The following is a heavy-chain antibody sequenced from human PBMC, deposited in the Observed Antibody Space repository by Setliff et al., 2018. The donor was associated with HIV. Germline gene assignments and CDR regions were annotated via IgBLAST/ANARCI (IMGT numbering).Heavy chain of an antibody. Sequence: LRLSCAASRFIFRDYNMNWVRQAPGKGLEWVSSISSSSSYISYADSVKGRFTISRDDSKNTLYLQMNSLKTEDTAVYYCTTEGVLLWFGESSNFDYWGQGTLVTVSS. V-gene: IGHV3-21*03. D-gene: IGHD3-10*01. CDR2: ISSSSSYI. CDR1: RFIFRDYN. J-gene: IGHJ4*02. CDR3: TTEGVLLWFGESSNFDY.